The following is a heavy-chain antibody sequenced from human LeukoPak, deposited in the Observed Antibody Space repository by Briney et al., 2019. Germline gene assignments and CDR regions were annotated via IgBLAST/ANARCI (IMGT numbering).Heavy chain of an antibody. CDR3: AKEKWESGWFDP. V-gene: IGHV3-23*01. J-gene: IGHJ5*02. Sequence: GGSLRLSCAVCKFIFRKYEMQLARQAPGKGLEWVSGISGSGGRTYYADSVKGRFTISRDNSENTLYLQMNSLRAEYTAVYYCAKEKWESGWFDPWGQGTLVTVSS. D-gene: IGHD1-26*01. CDR2: ISGSGGRT. CDR1: KFIFRKYE.